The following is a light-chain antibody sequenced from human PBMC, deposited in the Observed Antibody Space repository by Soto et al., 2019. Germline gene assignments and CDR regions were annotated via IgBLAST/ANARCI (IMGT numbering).Light chain of an antibody. CDR3: QQYNSYWT. V-gene: IGKV1-5*01. J-gene: IGKJ1*01. CDR2: DAS. Sequence: DIQMTQSPSTLSTSVGARVTITCRASQSVSYWLAWYQKKPGKAPNLLIYDASSLESGVPSRFSGSGSGTEFTLTISSLQPDDFATYYCQQYNSYWTFGQGTKVDIK. CDR1: QSVSYW.